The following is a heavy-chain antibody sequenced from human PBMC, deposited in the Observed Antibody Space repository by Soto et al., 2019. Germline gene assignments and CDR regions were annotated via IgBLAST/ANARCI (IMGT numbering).Heavy chain of an antibody. Sequence: ASVKVSCKASGYTFTSYYMHWVRQAPGQGLEWMGIINPSGGSTSYAQKFQGRVTMTRDTSTSTVYMELSSLRSEDTAVYYCARITGEYQLLIYFDYWGQGTLVTVSS. V-gene: IGHV1-46*01. CDR2: INPSGGST. CDR1: GYTFTSYY. J-gene: IGHJ4*02. D-gene: IGHD2-2*01. CDR3: ARITGEYQLLIYFDY.